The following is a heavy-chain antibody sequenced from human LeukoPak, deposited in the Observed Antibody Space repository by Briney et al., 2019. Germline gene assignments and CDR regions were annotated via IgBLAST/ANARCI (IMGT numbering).Heavy chain of an antibody. J-gene: IGHJ2*01. CDR2: ISAYNGNT. Sequence: ASVKVSCKASGYTFTSYGISWVRQAPGQGLEWMGWISAYNGNTNYAQKLQGRVTMTTDKSTSTAYMELSSLRSEDTAVYYCAARNYDSSGYYDYPNYWYFDLWGRGTLVTVSS. CDR1: GYTFTSYG. D-gene: IGHD3-22*01. V-gene: IGHV1-18*01. CDR3: AARNYDSSGYYDYPNYWYFDL.